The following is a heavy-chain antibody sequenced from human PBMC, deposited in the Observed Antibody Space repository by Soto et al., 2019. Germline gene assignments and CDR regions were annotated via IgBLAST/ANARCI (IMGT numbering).Heavy chain of an antibody. D-gene: IGHD2-2*01. V-gene: IGHV3-21*01. CDR3: ARSPRGCSSTSCYAYMDV. CDR2: ISSSSSYI. J-gene: IGHJ6*03. CDR1: GFTFSSYS. Sequence: EVQLVESGGGLVKPGGSLRLSCAASGFTFSSYSMNWVRQAPGKGXXXXXXISSSSSYIYYADSVKGRFTISRDNAKNSLYLQMNSLRAEDTAVYYCARSPRGCSSTSCYAYMDVWGKGTTVTVSS.